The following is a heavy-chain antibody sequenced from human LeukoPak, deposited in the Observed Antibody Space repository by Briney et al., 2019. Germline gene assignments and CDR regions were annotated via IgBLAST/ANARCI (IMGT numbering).Heavy chain of an antibody. D-gene: IGHD4-17*01. CDR2: ISGSGGST. CDR1: GFTFSSFA. J-gene: IGHJ4*02. V-gene: IGHV3-23*01. CDR3: AKDLPDYGDYIEGY. Sequence: GGSLRLSCAASGFTFSSFAMSRVRQAPGKGLEWVSTISGSGGSTNYADSVKGRFTFSRDNSKNMVYLQMNSLRVEDTAVYYCAKDLPDYGDYIEGYWGQGTLVTVSS.